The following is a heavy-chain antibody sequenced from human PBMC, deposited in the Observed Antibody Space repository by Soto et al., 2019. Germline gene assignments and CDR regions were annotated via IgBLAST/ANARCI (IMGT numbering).Heavy chain of an antibody. D-gene: IGHD3-10*01. V-gene: IGHV3-11*01. CDR2: ISGSGTTI. CDR1: GFTFSDFY. CDR3: ARGVLLWFGSQFDD. Sequence: QVQLVESGGSLVKPGGSLRLSCAASGFTFSDFYMSWIRQAPGKGLEWLSYISGSGTTIYYAGSVKGRFTISRDNAKDSLYLQMSSLRAEDTAVYYCARGVLLWFGSQFDDWGQGTLVTVSS. J-gene: IGHJ4*02.